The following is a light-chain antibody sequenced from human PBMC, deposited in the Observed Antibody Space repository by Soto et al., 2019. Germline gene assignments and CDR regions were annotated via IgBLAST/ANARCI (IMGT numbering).Light chain of an antibody. CDR1: QSISSW. J-gene: IGKJ1*01. CDR3: QHYNSYSPRT. CDR2: KAS. V-gene: IGKV1-5*03. Sequence: DIKMTQSPSTLSASVGDRVTITCRASQSISSWLAWYQQKPGKAPKLLIYKASSLESGVPSRFSGSGSGTEFTLTISSLQPDDFATYYCQHYNSYSPRTFGQGTKVEIK.